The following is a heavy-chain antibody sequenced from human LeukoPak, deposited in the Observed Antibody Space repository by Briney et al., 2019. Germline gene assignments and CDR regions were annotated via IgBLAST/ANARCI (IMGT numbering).Heavy chain of an antibody. CDR3: AKDCSGGSCYGY. Sequence: GESLRLSCAASGFTFRRYTMNWVRQAPGKGLEWVSAISGSGGSTYYADSVKGRFTISRDNSKNTLYLQMNSLRAEDTAVYYCAKDCSGGSCYGYWGQGTLVTVSS. D-gene: IGHD2-15*01. CDR2: ISGSGGST. CDR1: GFTFRRYT. J-gene: IGHJ4*02. V-gene: IGHV3-23*01.